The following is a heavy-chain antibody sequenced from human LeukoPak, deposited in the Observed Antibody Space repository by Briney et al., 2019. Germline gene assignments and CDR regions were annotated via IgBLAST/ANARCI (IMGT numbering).Heavy chain of an antibody. Sequence: SETLSLTCAAYGGSFSGYYWSWIRQPPGKGLEWIGEINHSGSTNYNPSLKSRVTISVNTSKNQFSLKLSSVTAADTAVYYCARAFFRGDYNWFDPWGQGTLVTVSS. D-gene: IGHD3-10*01. J-gene: IGHJ5*02. CDR3: ARAFFRGDYNWFDP. CDR2: INHSGST. CDR1: GGSFSGYY. V-gene: IGHV4-34*01.